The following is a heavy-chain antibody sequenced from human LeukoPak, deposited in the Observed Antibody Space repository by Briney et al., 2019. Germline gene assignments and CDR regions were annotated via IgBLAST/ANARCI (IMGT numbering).Heavy chain of an antibody. CDR2: TYYGGNT. J-gene: IGHJ5*02. D-gene: IGHD3-10*01. V-gene: IGHV4-38-2*02. CDR3: AKGGDILQGVYNWFDA. CDR1: GYSISSGYY. Sequence: SETLSLTCTVSGYSISSGYYWGWIRQPPGKGLEWIGNTYYGGNTYYNPSLKSRVTISVDKSKNQFSLKLSSVTAADTAVYYCAKGGDILQGVYNWFDAWGQGTLVTVSS.